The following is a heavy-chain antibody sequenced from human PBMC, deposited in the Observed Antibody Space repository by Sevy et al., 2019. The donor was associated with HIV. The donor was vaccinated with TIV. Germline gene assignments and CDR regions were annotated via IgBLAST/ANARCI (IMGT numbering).Heavy chain of an antibody. Sequence: SETLSLTCTVSGGSISTYYWSWIRQPPGKGLQWIGYIYYTGKTNYNPSLQTPVTMSIDTSKNQFSLRLSSVTSAYTAMYYCARLSRNNVVVTGVRRDGFDVWGQGTMVTVSS. V-gene: IGHV4-59*01. D-gene: IGHD2-21*02. J-gene: IGHJ3*01. CDR3: ARLSRNNVVVTGVRRDGFDV. CDR2: IYYTGKT. CDR1: GGSISTYY.